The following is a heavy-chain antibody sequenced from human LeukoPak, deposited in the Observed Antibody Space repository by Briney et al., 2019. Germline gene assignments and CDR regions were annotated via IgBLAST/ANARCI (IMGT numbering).Heavy chain of an antibody. J-gene: IGHJ5*02. D-gene: IGHD3-10*01. CDR3: ARCRFGEFGWFDP. CDR2: IYSGGST. CDR1: GFTVSSNY. Sequence: GGSLRLSCAASGFTVSSNYMSWVHQAPGKGLEWVSVIYSGGSTYYADSVKGRFTISRDNSKNTLYLQMNSLRAEDTAVYYCARCRFGEFGWFDPWGQGTLVTVSS. V-gene: IGHV3-53*01.